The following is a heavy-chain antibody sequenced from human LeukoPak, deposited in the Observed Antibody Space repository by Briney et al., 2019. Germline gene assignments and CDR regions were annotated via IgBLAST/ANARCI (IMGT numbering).Heavy chain of an antibody. J-gene: IGHJ4*02. D-gene: IGHD3-3*01. CDR2: IIPIFGTA. CDR1: GGTFSSYA. CDR3: ARDYDFWSGYYRLAY. Sequence: PVKVSCKASGGTFSSYAISWVRQAPGQGLEWMGGIIPIFGTANYAQKFQGRVTITADESTSTAYMELSSLRSEDTAVYYCARDYDFWSGYYRLAYWGQGTLVTVSS. V-gene: IGHV1-69*01.